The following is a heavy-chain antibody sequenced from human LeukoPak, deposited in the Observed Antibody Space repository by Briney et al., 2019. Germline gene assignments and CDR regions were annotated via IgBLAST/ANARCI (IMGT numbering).Heavy chain of an antibody. V-gene: IGHV4-61*01. CDR2: IYYSGST. D-gene: IGHD6-19*01. J-gene: IGHJ4*02. CDR1: GGSISSGSYY. CDR3: AREYSSGWYRRMDYFDY. Sequence: SETLSLTCSVSGGSISSGSYYWSWIRQPPGKGLEWIGYIYYSGSTNYNPSLKSRVTISGDTSKNQFSLKLSSVTAADTAVYYCAREYSSGWYRRMDYFDYWGQGTLVTVSS.